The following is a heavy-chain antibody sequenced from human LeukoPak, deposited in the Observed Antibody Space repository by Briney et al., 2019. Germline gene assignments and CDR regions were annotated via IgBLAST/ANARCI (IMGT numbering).Heavy chain of an antibody. CDR3: ARHAAVEGSSGWSPLWWFDP. CDR1: VGSFRDYY. D-gene: IGHD6-19*01. V-gene: IGHV4-34*01. J-gene: IGHJ5*02. Sequence: SETLPLTCAVYVGSFRDYYWSWIRQAPGKGLEWIGEINHSGSTNYNPSLKSRVTISVDASKNQFSLKLSSVTAADTAVYYCARHAAVEGSSGWSPLWWFDPWGQGTLVTVSS. CDR2: INHSGST.